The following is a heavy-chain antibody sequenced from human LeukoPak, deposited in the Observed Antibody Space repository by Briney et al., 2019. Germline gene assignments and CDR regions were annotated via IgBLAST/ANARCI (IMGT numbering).Heavy chain of an antibody. CDR3: ARAVNYYDSSGYHLNHFDYYYYYMDV. Sequence: SETLSLTCTVSGGSSSSYYWSWIRQPAGKGLEWIGRIYTSGSTNYNPSLKSRVTISVDTSKNQFSLKLSSVTAADTAVYYCARAVNYYDSSGYHLNHFDYYYYYMDVWGKGTTVTVSS. D-gene: IGHD3-22*01. CDR1: GGSSSSYY. J-gene: IGHJ6*03. V-gene: IGHV4-4*07. CDR2: IYTSGST.